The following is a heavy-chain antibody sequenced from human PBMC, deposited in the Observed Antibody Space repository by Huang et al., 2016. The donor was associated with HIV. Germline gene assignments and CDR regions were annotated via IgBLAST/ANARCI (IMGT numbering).Heavy chain of an antibody. Sequence: QVQLQESGPGLVKPSETLSLTCTVSGGSISTGNYDWSWIRQPAGKGLEWVGHLSTGGSANYNPSLKSRVTISLDTSKTQFSLKLSSVTAADSAVYYCARVESGYHDAFDIWGPGTTVTVSS. CDR1: GGSISTGNYD. J-gene: IGHJ3*02. CDR2: LSTGGSA. V-gene: IGHV4-61*09. D-gene: IGHD3-3*01. CDR3: ARVESGYHDAFDI.